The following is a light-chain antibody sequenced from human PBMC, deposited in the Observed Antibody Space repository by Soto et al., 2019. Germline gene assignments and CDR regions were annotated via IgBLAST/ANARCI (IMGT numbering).Light chain of an antibody. CDR1: QSVSSN. CDR3: QQYNNWPALYT. V-gene: IGKV3-15*01. Sequence: EIVMTQSPATLSVSPGERATLSCRASQSVSSNFAWYQQKPGQAPRLLIYGASTRATGIPARFSGSGSGTEFTLTISSLQSEDFAVYYCQQYNNWPALYTFGQGTKLAIK. CDR2: GAS. J-gene: IGKJ2*01.